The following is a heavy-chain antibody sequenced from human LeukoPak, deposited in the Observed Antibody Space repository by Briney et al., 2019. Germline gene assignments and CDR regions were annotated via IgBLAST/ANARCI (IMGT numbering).Heavy chain of an antibody. CDR3: AKDLMVWELPPTGY. D-gene: IGHD1-26*01. V-gene: IGHV3-23*01. CDR1: GFTFSSYA. J-gene: IGHJ4*02. CDR2: ISGSGGST. Sequence: GGSLRLSCAASGFTFSSYAMSWVRQAPGKGLEWVSAISGSGGSTYYADSVKGRFTISRDNSKNTLYLQMNSLRAEDTAVYYCAKDLMVWELPPTGYWGQGTLVTVSS.